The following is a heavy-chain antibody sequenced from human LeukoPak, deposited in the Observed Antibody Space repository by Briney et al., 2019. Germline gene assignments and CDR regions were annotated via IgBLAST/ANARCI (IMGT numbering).Heavy chain of an antibody. J-gene: IGHJ4*02. V-gene: IGHV3-30*04. CDR1: AFTFSTYS. D-gene: IGHD3-22*01. CDR3: ARAHYYDSSGLDF. CDR2: ISYDGPNK. Sequence: GGSLRLSCAASAFTFSTYSMHWVRQAPGKGLEWVAAISYDGPNKNYADSVKGRFTISRDNAKNSLYLQMNSLRAEDTAVYYCARAHYYDSSGLDFWGQGTLVTVSS.